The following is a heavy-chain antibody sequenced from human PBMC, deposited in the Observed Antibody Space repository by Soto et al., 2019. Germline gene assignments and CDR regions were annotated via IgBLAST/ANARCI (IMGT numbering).Heavy chain of an antibody. Sequence: SSVKVSYTSFRGTFTTDAISCVRQAPGQGLEWMGVIIPVFGPPTYAQRFQGRVTISADESTSTAHLELSNLRSEDTAIYYCVRGGHNSGWYRTFDFWGQGTLVTVYS. CDR1: RGTFTTDA. CDR2: IIPVFGPP. D-gene: IGHD6-13*01. CDR3: VRGGHNSGWYRTFDF. J-gene: IGHJ4*02. V-gene: IGHV1-69*13.